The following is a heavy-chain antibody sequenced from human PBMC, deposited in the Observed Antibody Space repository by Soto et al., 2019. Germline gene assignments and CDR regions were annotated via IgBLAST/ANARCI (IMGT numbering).Heavy chain of an antibody. CDR2: ISYDGSNK. Sequence: QVQLVESGGGVVQPGRSLRLSCAASGFTFSSYTMHWVRQAPGKGLEWVAVISYDGSNKYYADSVKGRFTISRDNSKNTLYLQMNSLRAEYTAVYYRARPAYCSGGSCYREMDVWGQGTTVTVSS. D-gene: IGHD2-15*01. CDR3: ARPAYCSGGSCYREMDV. J-gene: IGHJ6*02. V-gene: IGHV3-30-3*01. CDR1: GFTFSSYT.